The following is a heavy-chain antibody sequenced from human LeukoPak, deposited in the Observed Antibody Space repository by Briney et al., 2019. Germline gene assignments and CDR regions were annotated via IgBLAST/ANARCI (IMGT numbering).Heavy chain of an antibody. CDR3: ARHDAVPVIRRGFDF. CDR2: INHSGST. J-gene: IGHJ5*01. Sequence: PSETLSLTCAVYGGSFSGYYWGWIRQPPGKGLEWIGEINHSGSTNYNPSLKSRLTMSVDTSGNHFSLKLTSVTAADTAVYYCARHDAVPVIRRGFDFWGQGTLVTVSS. V-gene: IGHV4-34*01. D-gene: IGHD2-21*02. CDR1: GGSFSGYY.